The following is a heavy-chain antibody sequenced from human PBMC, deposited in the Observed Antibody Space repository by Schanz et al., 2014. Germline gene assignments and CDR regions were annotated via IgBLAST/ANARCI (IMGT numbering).Heavy chain of an antibody. D-gene: IGHD3-10*01. J-gene: IGHJ3*02. Sequence: QLMQSGSEVRKPGASVKVSCKASGYIFGSYGMTWVRQAPGQGPELMGWINAHTGNTQYAQKFQGRVNMTRDTVTTTVHLELTRLRTDDTAIYYCARVHVATYHYNSPGAFDIWGQGTRVTVPS. CDR1: GYIFGSYG. CDR3: ARVHVATYHYNSPGAFDI. CDR2: INAHTGNT. V-gene: IGHV1-18*01.